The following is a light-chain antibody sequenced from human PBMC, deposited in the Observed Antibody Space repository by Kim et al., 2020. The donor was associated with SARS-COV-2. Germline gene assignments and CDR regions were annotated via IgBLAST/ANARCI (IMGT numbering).Light chain of an antibody. Sequence: SYELTQPPSVSVAPGKTARITCGGNNTGSKSVHWYQQKPGQAPVLVIYYDSDRPSGIPERFSGSNSGNTATLTISRVEAGDEADYYCQVWDSSSHHVVFGGGTQLTVL. J-gene: IGLJ2*01. V-gene: IGLV3-21*04. CDR1: NTGSKS. CDR2: YDS. CDR3: QVWDSSSHHVV.